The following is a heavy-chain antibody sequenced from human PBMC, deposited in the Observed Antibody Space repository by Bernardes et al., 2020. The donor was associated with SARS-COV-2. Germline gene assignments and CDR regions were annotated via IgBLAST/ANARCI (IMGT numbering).Heavy chain of an antibody. D-gene: IGHD1-20*01. CDR1: GFTFSNSR. CDR3: ARGYNRVDY. V-gene: IGHV3-48*01. CDR2: ISSSGSTI. J-gene: IGHJ4*02. Sequence: GGSLRLSCAASGFTFSNSRMNWVRQAPGKGLEWVSQISSSGSTISYADSVKGRFTISRDNAKNSLDLQLNSLRAEDTAVYYCARGYNRVDYWGQGTLVTVSS.